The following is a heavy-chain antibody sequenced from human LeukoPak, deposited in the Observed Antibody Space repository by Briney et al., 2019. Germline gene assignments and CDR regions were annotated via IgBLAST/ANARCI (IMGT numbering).Heavy chain of an antibody. CDR3: ARDDILTGYRFDY. D-gene: IGHD3-9*01. CDR1: GFTFSSYE. J-gene: IGHJ4*02. V-gene: IGHV3-48*03. Sequence: GGSLRLSCAASGFTFSSYEMNWVRQAPGKGLEWVSYISSSGSPIYYADSVKGRFTISRDNAKNSLYLQMNSLRAEDTAVYYCARDDILTGYRFDYWGQGTLVTVSS. CDR2: ISSSGSPI.